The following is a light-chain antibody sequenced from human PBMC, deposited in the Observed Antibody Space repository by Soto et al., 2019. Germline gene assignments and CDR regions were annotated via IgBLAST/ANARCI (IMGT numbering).Light chain of an antibody. CDR3: GTWDTSLNAYV. Sequence: QSVLTPPPSVSAAPGQKVTISCSGSSSNIGNRYVSWYQQLPGTAPKLLIYDNNKRPSGIPDRFSGSKSGTSATLGITGLQTGDEADYYCGTWDTSLNAYVFGTGTKLTVL. J-gene: IGLJ1*01. CDR2: DNN. CDR1: SSNIGNRY. V-gene: IGLV1-51*01.